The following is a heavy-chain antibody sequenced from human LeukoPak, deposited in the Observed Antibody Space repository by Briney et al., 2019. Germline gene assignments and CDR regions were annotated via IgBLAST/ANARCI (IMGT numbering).Heavy chain of an antibody. CDR1: GYTFTSYD. CDR3: ARYSSSWLSYYYYGMDV. Sequence: GASVKVSCKASGYTFTSYDINRVRQATGQGLEWMGWMNPNSGNTGYAQKFQGRVTMTRNTSISTAYMELSSLRSEDTAVYYCARYSSSWLSYYYYGMDVWGQGTTVTVSS. V-gene: IGHV1-8*01. D-gene: IGHD6-13*01. J-gene: IGHJ6*02. CDR2: MNPNSGNT.